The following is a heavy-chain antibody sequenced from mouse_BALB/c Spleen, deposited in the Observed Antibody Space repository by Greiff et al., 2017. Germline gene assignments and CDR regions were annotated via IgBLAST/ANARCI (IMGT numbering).Heavy chain of an antibody. V-gene: IGHV1-87*01. D-gene: IGHD1-1*01. CDR1: GYTFTSYW. CDR2: IYPGDGDT. CDR3: ARQSDYYYGSSLYAMDY. Sequence: VKLMESGAELARPGASVKLSCKASGYTFTSYWMQWVKQRPGQGLEWIGAIYPGDGDTRYTQKFKGKATLTADKSSSTAYMQLSSLASEDSAVYYCARQSDYYYGSSLYAMDYWGQGTSVTVSS. J-gene: IGHJ4*01.